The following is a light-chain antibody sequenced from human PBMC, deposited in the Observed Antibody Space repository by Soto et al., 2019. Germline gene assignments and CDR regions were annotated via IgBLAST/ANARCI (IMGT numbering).Light chain of an antibody. Sequence: DIQMTQSPSTVSAYVGDSVTITCRASQSITTWLAWYQQRPGKAPKLLIYDVSSLQSGVPSRFSGSGSGTEFTLTISSLQPDDFATYYCQQYNSYSPAFGGGTKVDIK. V-gene: IGKV1-5*01. CDR3: QQYNSYSPA. CDR2: DVS. CDR1: QSITTW. J-gene: IGKJ4*01.